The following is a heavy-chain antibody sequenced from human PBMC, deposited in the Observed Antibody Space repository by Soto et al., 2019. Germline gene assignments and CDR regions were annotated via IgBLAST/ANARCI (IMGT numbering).Heavy chain of an antibody. CDR1: GYTFSRYG. J-gene: IGHJ4*02. CDR3: AKHMDHGDYDEY. D-gene: IGHD4-17*01. CDR2: TSANNDNT. V-gene: IGHV1-18*01. Sequence: GASVKVCCKASGYTFSRYGITWVRQAPGQGLEWLGWTSANNDNTKYAQKFQGRVTLTTDTSTTTAYMELRSLTSNDTAIYYCAKHMDHGDYDEYWGQGTLDTVSS.